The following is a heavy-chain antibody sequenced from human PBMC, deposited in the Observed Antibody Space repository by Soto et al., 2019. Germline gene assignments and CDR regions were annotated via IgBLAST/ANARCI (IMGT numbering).Heavy chain of an antibody. V-gene: IGHV3-64*01. J-gene: IGHJ6*03. Sequence: QPGGSLRLSCAASGVTFSSYAMHWVRQAPGKGLDYVSAISSNGGSTYYANSVKGRFTISKDNSKNTLYLQMGSLRAEDMAVYYCARVSSSSRKYYYYYSYMDVWGKGTTVTGSS. D-gene: IGHD6-13*01. CDR3: ARVSSSSRKYYYYYSYMDV. CDR2: ISSNGGST. CDR1: GVTFSSYA.